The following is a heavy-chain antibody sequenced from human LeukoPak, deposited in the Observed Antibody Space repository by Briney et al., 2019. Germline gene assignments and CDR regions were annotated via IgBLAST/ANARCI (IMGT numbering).Heavy chain of an antibody. D-gene: IGHD3-10*01. Sequence: SQTLSLTCTVSGGSISSGGYYWSWIRQHPGKGLEWIGYIYYGGSTYYNPSLKSRVTISVDTSKNQFSLKLSSVTAADTAVYYCAREQLSITSYGMDVWGQGTTVTVSS. CDR2: IYYGGST. CDR1: GGSISSGGYY. V-gene: IGHV4-31*03. CDR3: AREQLSITSYGMDV. J-gene: IGHJ6*02.